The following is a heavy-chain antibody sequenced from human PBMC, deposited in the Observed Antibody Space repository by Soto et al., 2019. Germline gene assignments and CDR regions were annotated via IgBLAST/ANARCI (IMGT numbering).Heavy chain of an antibody. Sequence: ASVKVSCKASGYTFTSYAMHWVRQAPGQRLEWMGWINAGNGNTKYSQKFQGRVTITRDTSASTAYMELSSLRSEDTAVYYCARDYVVVVPAATYSVSYYYRMDVWGQGTTVTVSS. CDR2: INAGNGNT. CDR1: GYTFTSYA. D-gene: IGHD2-2*01. J-gene: IGHJ6*02. V-gene: IGHV1-3*01. CDR3: ARDYVVVVPAATYSVSYYYRMDV.